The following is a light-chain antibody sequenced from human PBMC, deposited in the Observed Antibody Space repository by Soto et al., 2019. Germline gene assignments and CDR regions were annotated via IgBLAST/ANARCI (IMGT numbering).Light chain of an antibody. CDR3: QQYYSYPPWT. J-gene: IGKJ1*01. CDR2: AAS. V-gene: IGKV1-8*01. CDR1: QGISSY. Sequence: AIRMTQSPSSLSASTGDRVTIRLRASQGISSYLAWYQQKPGKAPKLLIYAASTLQSGVPSRFSGSGSGTDFTLTISCLQSEDFATYYCQQYYSYPPWTFGQGTKVDIK.